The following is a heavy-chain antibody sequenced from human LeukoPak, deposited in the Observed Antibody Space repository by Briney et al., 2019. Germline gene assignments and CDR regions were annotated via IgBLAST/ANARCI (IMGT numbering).Heavy chain of an antibody. Sequence: SVTVSCKASGGTFSSYAISWVRQAPGQGLEWMGGIIPIFGTANYAQKFQGRVTITADESTSTAYMELSSLRSEDTAVYYCAREVLQQNTPRKNWFDPWGQGTLVTVSS. CDR1: GGTFSSYA. J-gene: IGHJ5*02. V-gene: IGHV1-69*13. CDR3: AREVLQQNTPRKNWFDP. CDR2: IIPIFGTA. D-gene: IGHD4/OR15-4a*01.